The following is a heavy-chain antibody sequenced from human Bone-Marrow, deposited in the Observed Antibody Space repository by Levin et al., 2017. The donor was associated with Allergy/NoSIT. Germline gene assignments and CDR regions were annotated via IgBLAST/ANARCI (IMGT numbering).Heavy chain of an antibody. D-gene: IGHD2-8*02. Sequence: GGSLRLSCVASGFTVSSNYMRWVRQAPGKGLEWVSLIYSEGTTDYADSVKGRFTISRDKSKNTLYLQMNSLRVEDTAVYYCARDGGVQVGGDYVGQGTPVTVSS. CDR1: GFTVSSNY. CDR2: IYSEGTT. V-gene: IGHV3-66*01. J-gene: IGHJ4*02. CDR3: ARDGGVQVGGDY.